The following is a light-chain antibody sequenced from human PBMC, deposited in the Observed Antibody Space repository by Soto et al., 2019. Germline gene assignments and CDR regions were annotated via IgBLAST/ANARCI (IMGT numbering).Light chain of an antibody. CDR3: QQYKTYWT. V-gene: IGKV1-5*01. J-gene: IGKJ1*01. Sequence: DIQMTQSTSTLSASVGDTVTVPCRASQSVSGWLAWYQQKPGTAPNLLIYHASNLRGGVPSRFSGGGSGTEFTLTISSLQPDDFATYYCQQYKTYWTFGPGTKVDIK. CDR1: QSVSGW. CDR2: HAS.